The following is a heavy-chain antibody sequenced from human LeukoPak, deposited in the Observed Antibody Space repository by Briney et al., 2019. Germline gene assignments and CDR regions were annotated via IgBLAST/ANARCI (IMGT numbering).Heavy chain of an antibody. CDR3: ARDTGSSSPNDFDY. CDR2: IGAYNGNT. CDR1: VYTFTSYG. Sequence: ASVKVSCKASVYTFTSYGISWVRQAPGQGLEWMGWIGAYNGNTNYAQKLQGRVTMTTDTSTSTAYTELRSLRSDDTAVYYCARDTGSSSPNDFDYWGQGTLVTVSS. V-gene: IGHV1-18*01. J-gene: IGHJ4*02. D-gene: IGHD6-6*01.